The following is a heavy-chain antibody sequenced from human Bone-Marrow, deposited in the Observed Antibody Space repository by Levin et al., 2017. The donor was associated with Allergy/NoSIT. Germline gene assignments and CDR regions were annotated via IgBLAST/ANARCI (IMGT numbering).Heavy chain of an antibody. J-gene: IGHJ4*02. CDR2: ISYDGSNK. Sequence: GGSLRLSCAASGFTFSSYGMHWVRQAPGKGLEWVAVISYDGSNKYYADSVKGRFTISRDNSKNTLYLQMNSLRAEDTAVYYCAKEYDFWSGFVDYWGQGTLVTVSS. D-gene: IGHD3-3*01. CDR1: GFTFSSYG. V-gene: IGHV3-30*18. CDR3: AKEYDFWSGFVDY.